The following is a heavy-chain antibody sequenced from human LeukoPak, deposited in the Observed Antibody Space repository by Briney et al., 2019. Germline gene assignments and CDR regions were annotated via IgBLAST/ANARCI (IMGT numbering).Heavy chain of an antibody. D-gene: IGHD6-19*01. CDR2: IYSCAST. V-gene: IGHV3-66*03. CDR1: GFTVSSDY. J-gene: IGHJ6*03. CDR3: ARDRGSGWYNYYYYMDV. Sequence: GGSLRLSCATSGFTVSSDYMSWVRQAPGKGLDWVSVIYSCASTYFADSVKGRFTISRDNSKNTLYLQMNSLRAEDTAVYYCARDRGSGWYNYYYYMDVWGKGTTVTVSS.